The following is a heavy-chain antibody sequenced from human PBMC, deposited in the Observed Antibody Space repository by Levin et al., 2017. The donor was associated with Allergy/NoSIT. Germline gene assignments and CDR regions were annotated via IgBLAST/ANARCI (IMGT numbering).Heavy chain of an antibody. V-gene: IGHV4-34*01. CDR1: GGSFSGYY. D-gene: IGHD3-10*01. CDR3: ARGGYYYGSGSHIAEYFQH. Sequence: SQTLSLTCAVYGGSFSGYYWSWIRQPPGKGLEWIGEINHSGSTNYNPSLKSRVTISVDTSKNQFSLKLSSVTAADTAVYYCARGGYYYGSGSHIAEYFQHWGQGTLVTVSS. CDR2: INHSGST. J-gene: IGHJ1*01.